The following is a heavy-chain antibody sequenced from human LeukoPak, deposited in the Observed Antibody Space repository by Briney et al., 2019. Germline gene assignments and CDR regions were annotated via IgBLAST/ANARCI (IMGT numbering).Heavy chain of an antibody. CDR3: ARGPIYGSGSYHNPTSIYYFDY. D-gene: IGHD3-10*01. Sequence: SETLSLTCAVYGGSFSGYYWSWIRQPPGKGLEWLGEINHSGSTNYNPSLKSRVTISVDTSKNQFSLKLSSVTAADTAVYYCARGPIYGSGSYHNPTSIYYFDYWGQGTLVTVSS. J-gene: IGHJ4*02. CDR1: GGSFSGYY. CDR2: INHSGST. V-gene: IGHV4-34*01.